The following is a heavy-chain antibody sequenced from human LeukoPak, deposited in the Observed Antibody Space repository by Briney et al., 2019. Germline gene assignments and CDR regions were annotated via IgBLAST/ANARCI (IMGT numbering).Heavy chain of an antibody. CDR3: ARERWLGSSRAFDL. D-gene: IGHD4-23*01. Sequence: PGGSLRLSCAASRFTFSSYEMNWVRQAPGKGLEWVSYISSSGSTIYYADSVKGRFTISRDNAKNSLYLQMNSLRAEDTAVYYCARERWLGSSRAFDLWGQGTMVTVSS. CDR2: ISSSGSTI. CDR1: RFTFSSYE. V-gene: IGHV3-48*03. J-gene: IGHJ3*01.